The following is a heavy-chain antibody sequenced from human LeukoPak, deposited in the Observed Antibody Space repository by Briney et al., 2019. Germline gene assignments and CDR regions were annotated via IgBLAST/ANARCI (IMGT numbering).Heavy chain of an antibody. CDR2: ISPTGSTT. Sequence: TGGSLRLSCTASGFSFSGHWMHWARQLPGKGLVWVSRISPTGSTTSYADSVKGRFTVSRDKSKNTLYLQMNNLRVEDTAIYYCVRDGGAGLDYWGQGTLVTVSS. D-gene: IGHD4-23*01. CDR3: VRDGGAGLDY. V-gene: IGHV3-74*01. CDR1: GFSFSGHW. J-gene: IGHJ4*02.